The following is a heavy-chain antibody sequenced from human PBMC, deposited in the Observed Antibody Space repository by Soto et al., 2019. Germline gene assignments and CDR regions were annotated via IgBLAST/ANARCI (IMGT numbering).Heavy chain of an antibody. Sequence: SETLSLTCTVSGGSVSSGSYYWSWIRQPPWKGLEWIGYISYSGSTNYNPSLKSRVSISIDTSKNQFSLKLNSVTAADTAVYYCARGLAVPVPGRWGQRTLVTVSA. CDR2: ISYSGST. CDR3: ARGLAVPVPGR. V-gene: IGHV4-61*01. J-gene: IGHJ4*02. CDR1: GGSVSSGSYY. D-gene: IGHD6-19*01.